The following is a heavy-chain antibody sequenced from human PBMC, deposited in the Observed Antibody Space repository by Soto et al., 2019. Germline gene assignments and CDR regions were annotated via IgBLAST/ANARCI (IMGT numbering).Heavy chain of an antibody. J-gene: IGHJ5*02. CDR2: INPSGGST. CDR3: ARALPRANAHCSSTSCYRDWFDP. Sequence: SVKVSCKASGYTFTSYYMHWVRQPPGQGLEWMGIINPSGGSTSYAQKFQGRVTMTRDTSTSTVYMELSSLRSEDTAVYYCARALPRANAHCSSTSCYRDWFDPWGQGPLVTVSS. D-gene: IGHD2-2*01. V-gene: IGHV1-46*01. CDR1: GYTFTSYY.